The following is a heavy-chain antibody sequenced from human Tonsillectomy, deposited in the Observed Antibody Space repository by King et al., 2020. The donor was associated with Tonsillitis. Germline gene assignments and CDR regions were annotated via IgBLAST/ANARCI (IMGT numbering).Heavy chain of an antibody. CDR2: IYYSGST. CDR1: GGSISSYY. V-gene: IGHV4-59*01. Sequence: VQLQESGPGLVKPSETLSLTCTVSGGSISSYYWSWIRQPPGKGLEWIGYIYYSGSTNYNPSLKSRVTISVDTAKNKFSLRLSSVTAADTAVYYCASYLVATNGYFDYWGQGTLVTVSS. J-gene: IGHJ4*02. CDR3: ASYLVATNGYFDY. D-gene: IGHD5-12*01.